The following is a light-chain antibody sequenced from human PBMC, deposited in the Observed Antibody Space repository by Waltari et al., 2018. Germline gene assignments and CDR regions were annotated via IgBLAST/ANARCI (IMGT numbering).Light chain of an antibody. CDR3: ASWDDDIRGDV. V-gene: IGLV1-47*01. J-gene: IGLJ1*01. Sequence: QSVLTQPPSASGTPGHNVDISCSGDDSTIGRFVVRWYQQLPGTAPRLLIYENSLRPSRVPERFSGSRSGTSASLAITGLRSEDEGAYFCASWDDDIRGDVFGTGTAVTVL. CDR2: ENS. CDR1: DSTIGRFV.